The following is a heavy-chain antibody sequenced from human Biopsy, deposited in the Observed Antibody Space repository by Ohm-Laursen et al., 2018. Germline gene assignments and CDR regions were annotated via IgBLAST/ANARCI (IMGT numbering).Heavy chain of an antibody. D-gene: IGHD2-2*01. Sequence: SLRLSCAASGFTFSSYGIHWVRQAPGKGLEWVAVIWYDGSNKYSADSVKGRFTISRDNAKNSLFLHMNSLRAEDTAVYYCARESALKWYQSLSYFNGMDVWGQGTLVTVSS. CDR3: ARESALKWYQSLSYFNGMDV. V-gene: IGHV3-33*01. J-gene: IGHJ6*02. CDR1: GFTFSSYG. CDR2: IWYDGSNK.